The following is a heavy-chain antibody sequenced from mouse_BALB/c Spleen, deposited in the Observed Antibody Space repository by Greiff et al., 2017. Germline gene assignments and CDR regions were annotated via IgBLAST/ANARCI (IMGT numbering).Heavy chain of an antibody. CDR1: GYSITSGYF. D-gene: IGHD2-3*01. CDR3: ASGYYDPYYYAMDY. CDR2: ISYDGSN. V-gene: IGHV3-6*02. J-gene: IGHJ4*01. Sequence: ESGPGLVKPSQSLSLTCSVTGYSITSGYFWYWIRQFPGNKLEWMGYISYDGSNNYNPSLKNRISITRDTSKNQFFLKLNSVTTEDTATYYCASGYYDPYYYAMDYWGQGTSVTVSS.